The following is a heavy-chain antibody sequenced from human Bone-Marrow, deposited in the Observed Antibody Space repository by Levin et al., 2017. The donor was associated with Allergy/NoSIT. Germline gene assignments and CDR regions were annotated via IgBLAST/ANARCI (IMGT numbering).Heavy chain of an antibody. Sequence: SETLSLTCAIFGDTVSSNSAAWNWIRLSPSRGLEWLGRAYYRSKWYHDYEVSVEGRLTISTDTSKNQFSLHLKFGTHGDTAVYFCARDRVTIAATGFDYWGQGTPVTVSS. J-gene: IGHJ4*02. V-gene: IGHV6-1*01. CDR2: AYYRSKWYH. CDR3: ARDRVTIAATGFDY. CDR1: GDTVSSNSAA. D-gene: IGHD2-15*01.